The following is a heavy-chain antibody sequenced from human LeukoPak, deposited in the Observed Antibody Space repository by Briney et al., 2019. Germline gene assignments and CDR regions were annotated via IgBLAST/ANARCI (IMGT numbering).Heavy chain of an antibody. J-gene: IGHJ6*02. CDR2: LHGSGST. V-gene: IGHV4-59*01. CDR1: GAFISRYY. CDR3: ARWVGHCGGSNCYAREIYAMDV. Sequence: ASETLSLTCNVSGAFISRYYWSWIRQPPGKGLECIGYLHGSGSTNYNPPLKSRVTISLDTSKNQFSLRLSSVIAADTAVYYCARWVGHCGGSNCYAREIYAMDVWGQGTTVTVSS. D-gene: IGHD2-2*01.